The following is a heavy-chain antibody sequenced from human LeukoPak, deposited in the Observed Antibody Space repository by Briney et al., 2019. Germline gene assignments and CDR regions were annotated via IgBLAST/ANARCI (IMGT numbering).Heavy chain of an antibody. Sequence: ASVKVSCKDSGYTFTSYGISWVRQAPGQGHEWMGWISAYNGNTNYAQKLQGRVTMTTDTSTSTAYMELRSLRSDDTAVYYCARVFYDFWSGYEYDAFDIWGQGTMVTVSS. J-gene: IGHJ3*02. CDR3: ARVFYDFWSGYEYDAFDI. CDR2: ISAYNGNT. V-gene: IGHV1-18*01. CDR1: GYTFTSYG. D-gene: IGHD3-3*01.